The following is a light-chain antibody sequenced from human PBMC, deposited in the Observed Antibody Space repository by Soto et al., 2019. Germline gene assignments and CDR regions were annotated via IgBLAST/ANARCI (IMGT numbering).Light chain of an antibody. CDR2: AAS. V-gene: IGKV3-20*01. CDR3: QQYGNSPPIT. J-gene: IGKJ4*01. Sequence: EILLTQSPSTLSLSPGEGVTLSCRAIQSVTVNSLAWYQQKPGQAPRLLIYAASTRAAAVPDRFSGSGSGTDFTLTISRLEPEDFAVYYCQQYGNSPPITFGGGTKVDIK. CDR1: QSVTVNS.